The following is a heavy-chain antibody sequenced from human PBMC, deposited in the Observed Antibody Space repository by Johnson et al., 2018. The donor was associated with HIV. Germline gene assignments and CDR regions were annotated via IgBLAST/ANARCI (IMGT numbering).Heavy chain of an antibody. J-gene: IGHJ3*02. V-gene: IGHV3-30*18. CDR1: GFTFSSYG. CDR2: ISYDGSNK. Sequence: QVQLVESGGGVVQPGRSLRLSCAASGFTFSSYGMHWVRQAPGKGLEWVAVISYDGSNKYYADSVKGRFTISRDNSKNTLYLQMNSLRAEDTAVYYCAKDLVDTAMDDAFDIWGQGTKVTVSS. D-gene: IGHD5-18*01. CDR3: AKDLVDTAMDDAFDI.